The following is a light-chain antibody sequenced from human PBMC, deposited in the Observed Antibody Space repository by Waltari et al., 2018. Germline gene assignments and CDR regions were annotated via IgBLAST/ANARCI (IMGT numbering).Light chain of an antibody. V-gene: IGKV3-20*01. CDR2: DAS. CDR1: QSVSSNY. J-gene: IGKJ3*01. CDR3: QQFGSLPFT. Sequence: EIGLTQSPGTLSLSPGERATLSCRASQSVSSNYLAWYQQKPGQAPRLLIYDASSRATGIPDRFSGSGSGTDFTLSISRLEPEDFAVYYCQQFGSLPFTFGPGTKVDIK.